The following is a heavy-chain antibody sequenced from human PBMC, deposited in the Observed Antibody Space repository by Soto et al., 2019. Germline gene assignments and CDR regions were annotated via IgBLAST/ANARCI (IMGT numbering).Heavy chain of an antibody. J-gene: IGHJ6*02. CDR2: IYWDDDK. V-gene: IGHV2-5*02. Sequence: QITLKESGPTLVKPTQTLTLTCTFSGFSLSINGVGVAWIRQPPGKALEWLALIYWDDDKRYSPSLKSRLTITKDTSNSQAVLTVTNMDPVDTATYYGARREFSWGGMDVWGQGTTVIVSS. CDR1: GFSLSINGVG. D-gene: IGHD3-10*01. CDR3: ARREFSWGGMDV.